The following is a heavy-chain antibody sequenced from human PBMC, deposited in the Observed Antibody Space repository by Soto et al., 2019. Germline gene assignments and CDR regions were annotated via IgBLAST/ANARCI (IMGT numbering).Heavy chain of an antibody. Sequence: SETLSLTCSVSGGSVSSNIYYWTWIRQHPGKGPEWIGHIYYSGSTYYNPSLRSRVTISLDMSKNQFSLKLTSVSAADTAVYYCARGYDYDSGGYLFDYWGQGTLVTVSS. D-gene: IGHD3-22*01. V-gene: IGHV4-31*03. J-gene: IGHJ4*02. CDR1: GGSVSSNIYY. CDR2: IYYSGST. CDR3: ARGYDYDSGGYLFDY.